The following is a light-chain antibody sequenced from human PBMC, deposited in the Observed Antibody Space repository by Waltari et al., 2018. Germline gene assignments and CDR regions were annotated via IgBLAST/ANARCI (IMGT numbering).Light chain of an antibody. CDR3: QQYNLYSGT. CDR2: KAS. CDR1: QRVFTG. Sequence: DIQMTQSPSTLSASVGDSVTITCRASQRVFTGLAWYEQKPARAPKLLISKASSLESGVPSRFSGSGSGTEFILTISSLQPDDFATYYCQQYNLYSGTFGQGTKVEIK. V-gene: IGKV1-5*03. J-gene: IGKJ1*01.